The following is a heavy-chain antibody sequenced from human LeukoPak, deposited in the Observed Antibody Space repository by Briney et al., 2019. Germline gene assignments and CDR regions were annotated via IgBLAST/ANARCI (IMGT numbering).Heavy chain of an antibody. V-gene: IGHV1-69*13. CDR3: ARSVGYDWDSFDP. CDR2: IIPIFGTA. CDR1: GGTFSSYG. Sequence: ASVKVCCKASGGTFSSYGISWVRQAPGQGLEWMGGIIPIFGTANYAQKFQGRVTITADESTSTAYMELSSLRSEDTAVYYCARSVGYDWDSFDPWGQGTLVTVSS. D-gene: IGHD5-12*01. J-gene: IGHJ5*02.